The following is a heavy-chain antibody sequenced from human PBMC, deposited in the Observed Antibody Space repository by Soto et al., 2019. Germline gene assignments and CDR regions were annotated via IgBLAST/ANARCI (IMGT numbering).Heavy chain of an antibody. Sequence: ASVKVSCKASGYTFTSYGISWVRQAPGQGLEWMGWISAYNGNTNYAQKLQGRVTMTTDTSTSTAYMELRSLRSDDTAVYYCTTESSPLYYFWSGYYTGLIDFWGQGTLVTVSS. J-gene: IGHJ4*02. D-gene: IGHD3-3*01. CDR3: TTESSPLYYFWSGYYTGLIDF. V-gene: IGHV1-18*01. CDR2: ISAYNGNT. CDR1: GYTFTSYG.